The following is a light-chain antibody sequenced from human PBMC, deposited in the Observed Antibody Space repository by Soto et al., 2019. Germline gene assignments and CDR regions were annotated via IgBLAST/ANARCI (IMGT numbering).Light chain of an antibody. CDR3: CSYAGSYSFVV. CDR2: DVS. Sequence: QSALTQPRSVSGSPGQSVTISCTGTSSDVGGYNYVSWYQQHPGKAPKLMIYDVSKRPSGVPDRFSGSKSGNTASLTISGLEAGEEADYYCCSYAGSYSFVVFGGGTEVTVL. V-gene: IGLV2-11*01. J-gene: IGLJ2*01. CDR1: SSDVGGYNY.